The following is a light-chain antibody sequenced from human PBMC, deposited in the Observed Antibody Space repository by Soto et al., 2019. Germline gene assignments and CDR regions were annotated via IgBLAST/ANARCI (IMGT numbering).Light chain of an antibody. Sequence: QSVLTQPASVSGSPGQSITISCTGTSSDVGAYAYVSWYQHHPGKVPKLMIYDVGVRPSGVSNRFSGSKSGNTASLTISGLQADDEADYYCSSYTGSGSLYVFRTGTKVTVL. J-gene: IGLJ1*01. CDR2: DVG. V-gene: IGLV2-14*03. CDR3: SSYTGSGSLYV. CDR1: SSDVGAYAY.